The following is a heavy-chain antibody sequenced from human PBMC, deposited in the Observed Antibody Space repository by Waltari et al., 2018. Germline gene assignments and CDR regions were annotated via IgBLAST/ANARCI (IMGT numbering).Heavy chain of an antibody. J-gene: IGHJ3*02. CDR1: GFTVSSNY. V-gene: IGHV3-53*01. D-gene: IGHD6-6*01. Sequence: EVQLVESGGGLIQPGGSLRLSCAASGFTVSSNYMSWVRQAPGKGLECVSVIYSGGSTYYADSVKGRFTISRDNSKNTLYLQMNSLRAEDTAVYYCARGMKSSSSAFDIWGQGTMVTVSS. CDR2: IYSGGST. CDR3: ARGMKSSSSAFDI.